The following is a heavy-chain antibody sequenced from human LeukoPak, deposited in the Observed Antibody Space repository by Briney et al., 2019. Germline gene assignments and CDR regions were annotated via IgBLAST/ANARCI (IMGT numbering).Heavy chain of an antibody. D-gene: IGHD3-10*01. CDR1: GFTFSSYG. Sequence: GGSLRLSCAASGFTFSSYGMHWLRQAPGKGLGWVAFIRYDGSNKYYADSVKGRFTISRDNSKNTLYLQMNSLRAEDTAVYYCAKGPVRGVMMDYWGQGTLVTVYS. V-gene: IGHV3-30*02. J-gene: IGHJ4*02. CDR3: AKGPVRGVMMDY. CDR2: IRYDGSNK.